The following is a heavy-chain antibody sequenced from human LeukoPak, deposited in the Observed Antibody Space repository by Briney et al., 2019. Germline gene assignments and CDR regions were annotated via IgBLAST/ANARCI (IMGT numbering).Heavy chain of an antibody. J-gene: IGHJ4*01. D-gene: IGHD2-21*02. V-gene: IGHV3-74*01. CDR1: GFTFISYG. Sequence: PGRSLRLSCAASGFTFISYGMQWVRQAPGKGLVWVSRINNGGSDMSYADSVKGRFTISRDNAKNTLYLQMKSLRAEDTAVYYCARELPREVTLDYWGQGTPVTVSS. CDR3: ARELPREVTLDY. CDR2: INNGGSDM.